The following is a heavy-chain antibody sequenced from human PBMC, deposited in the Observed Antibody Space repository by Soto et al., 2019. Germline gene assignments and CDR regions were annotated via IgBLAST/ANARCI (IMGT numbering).Heavy chain of an antibody. V-gene: IGHV1-3*02. Sequence: ASVKVSCKASGYTFTSYAMHWVRQAPGQRLEWMGWSNAGNGNTKYSQEFQGRATITRDTSASTAYMELSSLRSEDMAVYYCARGYYDSSGYMRFDPWGQGTLVTVYS. CDR1: GYTFTSYA. CDR3: ARGYYDSSGYMRFDP. CDR2: SNAGNGNT. D-gene: IGHD3-22*01. J-gene: IGHJ5*02.